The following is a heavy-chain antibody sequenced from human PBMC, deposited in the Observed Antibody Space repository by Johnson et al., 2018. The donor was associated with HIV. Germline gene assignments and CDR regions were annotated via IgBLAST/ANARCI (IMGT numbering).Heavy chain of an antibody. CDR3: ARDFNPGSPDGAFDI. CDR1: GFTVSSNY. V-gene: IGHV3-53*01. J-gene: IGHJ3*02. CDR2: IYSGGNT. Sequence: VHLVESGGGLIQPGGSLRLSCAASGFTVSSNYMSWVRQPPGKGLEWVSVIYSGGNTYYADSLKGRFTISRDNSKNTLYLQMNSLSAEDTALYYCARDFNPGSPDGAFDIWGQGTVVTVSS. D-gene: IGHD5-24*01.